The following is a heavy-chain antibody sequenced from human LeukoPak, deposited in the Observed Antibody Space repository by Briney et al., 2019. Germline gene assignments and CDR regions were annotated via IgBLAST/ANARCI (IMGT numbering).Heavy chain of an antibody. CDR3: ARGPRWLQRYRGFDY. D-gene: IGHD5-24*01. CDR2: INHSGST. Sequence: SETLSLTCTVSGGSISSSSYYWGWIRQPPGKGLEWIGEINHSGSTNYNPSLKSRVTISVDTSKNQFSLKLSSVTAADTAVYYCARGPRWLQRYRGFDYWGQGTLVTVSS. J-gene: IGHJ4*02. CDR1: GGSISSSSYY. V-gene: IGHV4-39*07.